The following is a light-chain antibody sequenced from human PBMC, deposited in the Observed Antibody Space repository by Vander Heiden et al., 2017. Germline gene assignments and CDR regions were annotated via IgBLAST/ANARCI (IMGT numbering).Light chain of an antibody. J-gene: IGKJ1*01. CDR1: QRIRRY. V-gene: IGKV1-39*01. CDR2: TTS. CDR3: QPGDSTARWT. Sequence: DIQVNQAPSSLSASVGDRVTTTCRASQRIRRYLSWYPQKAGKAPKLLICTTSSLQSWVPSRFSGSGSASCFTFTTSMLQPEKSATYYCQPGDSTARWTFRPGAKAEIK.